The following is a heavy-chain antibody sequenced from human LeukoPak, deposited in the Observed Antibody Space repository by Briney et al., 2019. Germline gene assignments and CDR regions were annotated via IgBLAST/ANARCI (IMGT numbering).Heavy chain of an antibody. D-gene: IGHD6-19*01. CDR3: AKDRSSGWYYFDY. CDR2: IRYYVSNK. V-gene: IGHV3-30*02. CDR1: GFTFSSYG. Sequence: GGSLRLSCAASGFTFSSYGMHWVRQAPGKGLEWVAFIRYYVSNKYYADSVKGRFTISRDNSKHTLYLQMNSLRAEDTAVYYCAKDRSSGWYYFDYWGQGTLVTVSS. J-gene: IGHJ4*02.